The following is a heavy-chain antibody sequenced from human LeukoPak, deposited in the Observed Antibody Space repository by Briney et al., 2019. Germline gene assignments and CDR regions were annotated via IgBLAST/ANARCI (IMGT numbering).Heavy chain of an antibody. CDR3: ARDPYSSGYSDY. CDR1: GFTSSSYS. Sequence: GGSLRLSCAASGFTSSSYSMNWVRQAPGKGLEWVSSISSSSSYIYYADSVKGRFTISRDNAKNSLYLQMNSLRAEDTAVYYCARDPYSSGYSDYWGQGTLVTVSS. D-gene: IGHD3-22*01. J-gene: IGHJ4*02. CDR2: ISSSSSYI. V-gene: IGHV3-21*01.